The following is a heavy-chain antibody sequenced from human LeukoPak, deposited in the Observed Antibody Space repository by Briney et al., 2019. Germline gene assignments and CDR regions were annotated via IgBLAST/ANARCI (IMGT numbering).Heavy chain of an antibody. CDR3: AKADGPIAVAASDY. D-gene: IGHD6-19*01. CDR2: ISYDGSNK. CDR1: GFTFSSYG. V-gene: IGHV3-30*18. Sequence: GGSLRLSCAASGFTFSSYGMHWVRQAPGKGLEWVAVISYDGSNKYYADSVKGRFTISRDYSKNTLYLQMNSLRAEDTAVYYCAKADGPIAVAASDYWGQGTLVTVSS. J-gene: IGHJ4*02.